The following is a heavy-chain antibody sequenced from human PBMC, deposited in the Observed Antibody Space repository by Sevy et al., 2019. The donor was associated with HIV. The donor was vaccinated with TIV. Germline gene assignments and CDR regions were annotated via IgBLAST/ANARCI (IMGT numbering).Heavy chain of an antibody. J-gene: IGHJ6*02. CDR1: GFTFSSYSLSSYS. Sequence: GGSLRLSCAASGFTFSSYSLSSYSMNWVRQAPGKGLEWVSSISSGSSYIFYAYSVKGRFTISRDNAKNSLYLQMNSLRAEDTAVYYCARDRGVGTSSYGMDVWGQGTTVTVSS. V-gene: IGHV3-21*01. CDR2: ISSGSSYI. D-gene: IGHD3-10*01. CDR3: ARDRGVGTSSYGMDV.